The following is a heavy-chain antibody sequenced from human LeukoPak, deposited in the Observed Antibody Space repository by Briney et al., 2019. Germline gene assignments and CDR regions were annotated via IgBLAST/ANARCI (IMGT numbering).Heavy chain of an antibody. Sequence: GSLRLSCAASGFTFSSYSMNWVRQAPGKGLEWVSSISSSSSYIYYADSVKGRFTISRDNAKNSLYLQMNSLRAEDTAVYYCARDSPRLWYSSSWYQDYGMDVWGQGTTVTVSS. CDR2: ISSSSSYI. V-gene: IGHV3-21*04. J-gene: IGHJ6*02. CDR3: ARDSPRLWYSSSWYQDYGMDV. CDR1: GFTFSSYS. D-gene: IGHD6-13*01.